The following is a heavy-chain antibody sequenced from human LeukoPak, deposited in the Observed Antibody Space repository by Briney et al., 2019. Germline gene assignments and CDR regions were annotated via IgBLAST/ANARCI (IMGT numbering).Heavy chain of an antibody. CDR2: IYYSGST. CDR1: GGSISSSSYY. CDR3: ASRMYSSSSRLNFDY. J-gene: IGHJ4*02. D-gene: IGHD6-6*01. V-gene: IGHV4-39*01. Sequence: PSETLSLTCTVSGGSISSSSYYWGWIRQPPGKGLEWFGSIYYSGSTYYNPSLKSRVTISVDTSKNQFSLKLSSVTAADTAVYYCASRMYSSSSRLNFDYWGQGTLVTVSS.